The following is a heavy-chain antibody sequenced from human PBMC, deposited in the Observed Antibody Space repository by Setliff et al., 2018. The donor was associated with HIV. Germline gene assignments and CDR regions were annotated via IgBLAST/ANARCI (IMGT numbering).Heavy chain of an antibody. D-gene: IGHD2-15*01. CDR2: IYTSGAT. Sequence: SETLSLTCTVSGGSISSGPYFWSWIRQPAGKAVEWMGHIYTSGATKYNPSLKSRVTISRDTSKNQFSLKLTSVTAADTAVVFCARAKGYDYYMDVWGTGTTVTVSS. V-gene: IGHV4-61*09. J-gene: IGHJ6*03. CDR1: GGSISSGPYF. CDR3: ARAKGYDYYMDV.